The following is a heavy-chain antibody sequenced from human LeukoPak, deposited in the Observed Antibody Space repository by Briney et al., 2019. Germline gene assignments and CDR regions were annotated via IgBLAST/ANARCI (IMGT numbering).Heavy chain of an antibody. CDR1: GGSISTYY. J-gene: IGHJ4*02. CDR3: ARVGSGSFDY. Sequence: SETLSLTCTVSGGSISTYYWSWIRQPPAMGLEWIGYSYDSGSTYCNPSLKTRVTISVDTSKNQFSLKLSSVTAADTAVYYCARVGSGSFDYWGQGTLVTVSS. CDR2: SYDSGST. V-gene: IGHV4-59*01. D-gene: IGHD6-19*01.